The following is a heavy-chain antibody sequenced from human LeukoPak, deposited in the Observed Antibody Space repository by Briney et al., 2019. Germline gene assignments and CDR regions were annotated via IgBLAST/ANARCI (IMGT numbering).Heavy chain of an antibody. V-gene: IGHV3-23*01. CDR2: ISGSGGST. CDR1: GFTFSSYA. CDR3: AKDVEGDVSHFDY. J-gene: IGHJ4*02. D-gene: IGHD5-24*01. Sequence: PGGSLRLSCAASGFTFSSYAMSWVRQAPGKGLEWVSAISGSGGSTYYADSVKGRFTISRDNSKNTLYVQMNSLRAEDTAVYYCAKDVEGDVSHFDYWGQGTLVTVSS.